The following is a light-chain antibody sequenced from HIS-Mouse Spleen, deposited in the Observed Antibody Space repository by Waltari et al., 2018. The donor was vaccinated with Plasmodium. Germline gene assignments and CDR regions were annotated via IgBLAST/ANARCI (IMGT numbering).Light chain of an antibody. CDR1: KLGDKY. Sequence: SYELTQPPSVSVSPGQTASITCSGDKLGDKYACWYQQTPGQSPVLVIYQDSTRPSGIAERFSGSNSGNTATLTISGTQAMDEADYYCQAWDSSTVVFGGGTKLTVL. J-gene: IGLJ2*01. V-gene: IGLV3-1*01. CDR3: QAWDSSTVV. CDR2: QDS.